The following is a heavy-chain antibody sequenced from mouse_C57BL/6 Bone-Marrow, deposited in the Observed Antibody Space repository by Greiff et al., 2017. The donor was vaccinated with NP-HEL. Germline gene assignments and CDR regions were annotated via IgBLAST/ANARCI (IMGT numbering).Heavy chain of an antibody. D-gene: IGHD3-2*01. Sequence: QVQLQQPGAELVKPGASVKLSCKASGYTFTSYWMHWVKQRPGRGLEWIGRIEPNSGGTKYNEKFKSKATLTVDKPSSTAYMQLSSLTSEDSAVYYCARGGRQKGFAYWGQGTLVTVSA. J-gene: IGHJ3*01. CDR1: GYTFTSYW. CDR3: ARGGRQKGFAY. V-gene: IGHV1-72*01. CDR2: IEPNSGGT.